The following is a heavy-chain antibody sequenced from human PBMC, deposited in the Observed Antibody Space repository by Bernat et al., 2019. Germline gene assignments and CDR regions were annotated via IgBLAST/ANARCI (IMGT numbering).Heavy chain of an antibody. Sequence: QVQLQESGPGLVKPSETLSLTCTVPGGSISSYYWSWIRQPPGKGLEWIGYIYYSGSTNYNPSLKSRVTISVDTSKNQFSLKLSSVTAADTAVYYCARDHRDLYCSGGSCYSSGYYFDYWGQGTLVTVSS. CDR1: GGSISSYY. D-gene: IGHD2-15*01. CDR2: IYYSGST. CDR3: ARDHRDLYCSGGSCYSSGYYFDY. V-gene: IGHV4-59*01. J-gene: IGHJ4*02.